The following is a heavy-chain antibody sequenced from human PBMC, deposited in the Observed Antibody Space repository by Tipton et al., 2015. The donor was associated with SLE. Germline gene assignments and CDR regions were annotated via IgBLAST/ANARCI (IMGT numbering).Heavy chain of an antibody. D-gene: IGHD1-1*01. V-gene: IGHV4-34*01. CDR2: INHSGST. CDR3: ARGVLRPFDY. CDR1: GASISSYY. J-gene: IGHJ4*02. Sequence: LRLSCTVSGASISSYYWSWIRQPPGKGLEWIGEINHSGSTNYNPSLKSRVTISVDTSKNQFSLKLSSVTAADTAVYYCARGVLRPFDYWGQGTLVTVSS.